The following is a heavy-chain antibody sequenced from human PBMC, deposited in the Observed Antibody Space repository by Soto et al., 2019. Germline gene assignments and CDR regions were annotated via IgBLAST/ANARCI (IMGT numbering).Heavy chain of an antibody. V-gene: IGHV1-18*01. J-gene: IGHJ4*02. Sequence: ASVKVSCKASGYIFSSYGISWVRQAPGQGLEWMGWVSAYNGNTNYPQKLQGRVTMTTDTSASTAYMEVSSLRSEDTAVYYCARAEYYYDSSGYYPGDYWGQGSLVTVSS. CDR1: GYIFSSYG. CDR3: ARAEYYYDSSGYYPGDY. D-gene: IGHD3-22*01. CDR2: VSAYNGNT.